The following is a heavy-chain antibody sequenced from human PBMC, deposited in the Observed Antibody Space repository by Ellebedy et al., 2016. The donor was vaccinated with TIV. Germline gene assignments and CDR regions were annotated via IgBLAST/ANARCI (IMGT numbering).Heavy chain of an antibody. CDR2: ISAYNGNT. V-gene: IGHV1-18*01. Sequence: AASVKVSCKASGYTFTSYGISWVRQAPGQGLEWMGWISAYNGNTNYAQKLQGRVTMTTDTSTSTAYMELRSLRSDDTAVYYCARDAGVYGDHTMGAFDIWGQGTMVTVSS. D-gene: IGHD4-17*01. CDR1: GYTFTSYG. J-gene: IGHJ3*02. CDR3: ARDAGVYGDHTMGAFDI.